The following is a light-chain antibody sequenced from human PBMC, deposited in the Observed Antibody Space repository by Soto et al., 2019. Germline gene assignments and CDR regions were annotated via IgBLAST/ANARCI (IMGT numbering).Light chain of an antibody. CDR2: GNN. Sequence: QSVVTQPPSVSGAPGQRVTISCTGSSSNIGAGYDVHWYQQFPGTAPKLLIYGNNNRPSGVTDRFSGSKSGNTASLTISGLQAEDEADYYCSSYTSSSTLVVFGGGTKLTVL. J-gene: IGLJ2*01. CDR1: SSNIGAGYD. CDR3: SSYTSSSTLVV. V-gene: IGLV1-40*01.